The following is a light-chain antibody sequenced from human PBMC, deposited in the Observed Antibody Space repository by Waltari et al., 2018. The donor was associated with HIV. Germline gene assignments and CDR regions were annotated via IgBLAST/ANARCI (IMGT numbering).Light chain of an antibody. CDR2: TLS. V-gene: IGKV2-40*01. CDR3: VQRIEFPSRIT. Sequence: DIVMTQTPLSLPVTPGEPASISCRSSQSPLDSDDGNAYLDWYLQKPGQSPQLLIYTLSYRASGDPDRFSGSGSGTDFTLRISRVEAEDVGVYYCVQRIEFPSRITFGQGTRLEIK. CDR1: QSPLDSDDGNAY. J-gene: IGKJ5*01.